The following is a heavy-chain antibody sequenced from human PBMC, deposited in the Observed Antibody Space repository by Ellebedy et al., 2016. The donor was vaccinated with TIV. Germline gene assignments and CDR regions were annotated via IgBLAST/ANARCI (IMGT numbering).Heavy chain of an antibody. CDR1: GGSISSYY. CDR3: TRGTLTGTRFFDY. Sequence: SETLSLTCTVSGGSISSYYWSWIRQPPGKGLEWIGSIYYSGSTNYNPSLKSRVTISVDKSKNQFSLQLNSVTPEDTAVYYCTRGTLTGTRFFDYWGQGILVTVSS. J-gene: IGHJ4*02. D-gene: IGHD3-9*01. V-gene: IGHV4-59*12. CDR2: IYYSGST.